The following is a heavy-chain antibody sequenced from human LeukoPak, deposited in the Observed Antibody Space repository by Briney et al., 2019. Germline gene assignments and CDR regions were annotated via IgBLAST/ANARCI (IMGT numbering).Heavy chain of an antibody. V-gene: IGHV1-2*02. CDR3: AREGSSGYYYVFDY. Sequence: ASVTVSCKASGYTFTGYYMHWVRQAPGQGLEWMGWINPNSGGTNYAQKFQGRVTMTRDTSISTAYMELSSLRSEDTAVYYCAREGSSGYYYVFDYWGQGTLVTVSS. D-gene: IGHD3-22*01. J-gene: IGHJ4*02. CDR1: GYTFTGYY. CDR2: INPNSGGT.